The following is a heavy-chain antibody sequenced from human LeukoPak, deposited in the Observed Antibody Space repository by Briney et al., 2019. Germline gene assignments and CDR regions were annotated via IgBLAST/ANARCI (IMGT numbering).Heavy chain of an antibody. Sequence: ASVKVSCKASGGTFSSYAISWVRQAPGQGLEWTGGIIPIFGTANYAQKFQGRVTITTDESTSTAYMELSSLRSEDTAVYYCARTPVGDSYDYVWGSFDYWGQGTLVTVSS. CDR3: ARTPVGDSYDYVWGSFDY. V-gene: IGHV1-69*05. J-gene: IGHJ4*02. D-gene: IGHD3-16*01. CDR1: GGTFSSYA. CDR2: IIPIFGTA.